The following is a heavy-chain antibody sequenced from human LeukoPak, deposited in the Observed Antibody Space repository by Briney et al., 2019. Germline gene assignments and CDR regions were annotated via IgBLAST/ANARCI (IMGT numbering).Heavy chain of an antibody. Sequence: ASVKVSCKASGYTFTGYYMHWVRQAPGQGLEWMGWINPSSGGTNYAQKFQSRVTMTRDTSISTAYMELSRLRSDDTAVYYCARWDTAMVLFDYWGQGTLVTVSS. V-gene: IGHV1-2*02. D-gene: IGHD5-18*01. J-gene: IGHJ4*02. CDR2: INPSSGGT. CDR1: GYTFTGYY. CDR3: ARWDTAMVLFDY.